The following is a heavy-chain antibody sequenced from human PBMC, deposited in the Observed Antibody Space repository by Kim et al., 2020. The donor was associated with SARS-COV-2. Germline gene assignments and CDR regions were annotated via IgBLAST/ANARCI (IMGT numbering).Heavy chain of an antibody. CDR2: INAGNGGT. D-gene: IGHD2-2*01. V-gene: IGHV1-3*01. J-gene: IGHJ6*02. Sequence: ASVKVSCKASGYTFTDYGIHWVRQAPGQRLEWMGWINAGNGGTQYSQKFQGRVTITRDTSANTVYMELSSLRFEDSAAYYCARGGRVVPASVSRYNAMDVWGQGTTVTVFS. CDR1: GYTFTDYG. CDR3: ARGGRVVPASVSRYNAMDV.